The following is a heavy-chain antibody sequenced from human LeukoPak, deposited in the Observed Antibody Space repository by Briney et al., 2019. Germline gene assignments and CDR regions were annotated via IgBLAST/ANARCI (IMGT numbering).Heavy chain of an antibody. CDR3: AREAGPIAVAGDY. V-gene: IGHV1-2*02. D-gene: IGHD6-19*01. Sequence: GASVKVSCKASGYTFTSYYMHWVRQAPGQGLEWMGWINPNSGGTNYAQKFQGRVTMTRDTSISTAYMELSRLRSDDTAVYYCAREAGPIAVAGDYWGQGTLVTVSS. CDR1: GYTFTSYY. J-gene: IGHJ4*02. CDR2: INPNSGGT.